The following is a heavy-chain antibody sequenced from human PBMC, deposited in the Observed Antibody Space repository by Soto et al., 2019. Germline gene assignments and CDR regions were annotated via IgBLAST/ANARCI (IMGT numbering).Heavy chain of an antibody. CDR2: IYYSGNT. J-gene: IGHJ4*02. Sequence: SETLSLTCAVSGGSISSGGYSWSWIRQPPGKGLEWIGYIYYSGNTYCDPSLKSRVTILLDKSKNQFSLRLNFVTAADTAVYYCAAHAGNTYGPLDYWGQGKLVTVSS. CDR3: AAHAGNTYGPLDY. CDR1: GGSISSGGYS. V-gene: IGHV4-30-2*01. D-gene: IGHD3-10*01.